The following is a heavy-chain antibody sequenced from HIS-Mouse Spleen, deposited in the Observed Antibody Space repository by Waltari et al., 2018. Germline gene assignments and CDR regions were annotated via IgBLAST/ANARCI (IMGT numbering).Heavy chain of an antibody. Sequence: QVQLVASVGGVVQRVRSLRLSSAASGLTFSSYAMPWVRQVPGKGLEWVAVISYDGSNKYYADSVKGRFTISRDNSKNTLYLQMNSLRAEDTAVYYCASHHIAALDYWGQGTLVTVSS. CDR3: ASHHIAALDY. CDR2: ISYDGSNK. J-gene: IGHJ4*02. V-gene: IGHV3-30-3*01. CDR1: GLTFSSYA. D-gene: IGHD6-6*01.